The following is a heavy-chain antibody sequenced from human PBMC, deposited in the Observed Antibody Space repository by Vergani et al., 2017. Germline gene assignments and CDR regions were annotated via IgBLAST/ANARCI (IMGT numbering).Heavy chain of an antibody. Sequence: QVQLQESGPGLVKPSQTLSLTCTVSGGSISSGSYYWSWIRQPAGKGLEWIGRIYTSGSTNYNPSLKSRVTISVDKSKNQFSLKLSAVTAADTAVYYCASGYSGFDYWGQGTLVTVSS. CDR2: IYTSGST. CDR1: GGSISSGSYY. V-gene: IGHV4-61*02. D-gene: IGHD5-12*01. J-gene: IGHJ4*02. CDR3: ASGYSGFDY.